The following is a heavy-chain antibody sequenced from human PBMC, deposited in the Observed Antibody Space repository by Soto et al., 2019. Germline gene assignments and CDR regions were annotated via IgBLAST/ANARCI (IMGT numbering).Heavy chain of an antibody. CDR3: AREWSMTKYYFDY. CDR2: ISSSSSYT. V-gene: IGHV3-11*05. CDR1: GFTFSDYY. J-gene: IGHJ4*02. D-gene: IGHD2-15*01. Sequence: GGSLRLSCAASGFTFSDYYMSWIRQAPGKGLEWVSYISSSSSYTNYADSVKGRFTISRDNAKNSLYLQMNSLRAEDTAVYYCAREWSMTKYYFDYWGQGTLVTVSS.